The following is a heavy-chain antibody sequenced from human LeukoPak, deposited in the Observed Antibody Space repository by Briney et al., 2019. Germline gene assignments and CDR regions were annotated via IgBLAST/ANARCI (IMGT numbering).Heavy chain of an antibody. CDR1: GGTFSSYA. CDR2: IIPIFGTA. V-gene: IGHV1-69*06. J-gene: IGHJ4*02. CDR3: ARVEYSSSSGGRGYYFDY. Sequence: SVKVSCKASGGTFSSYAISWVRQAPGQGLEWMGGIIPIFGTANYAQKFQGRVTITADKSTSTAYMELSSLRSEDTAVYYCARVEYSSSSGGRGYYFDYWGQGTLVTVSS. D-gene: IGHD6-6*01.